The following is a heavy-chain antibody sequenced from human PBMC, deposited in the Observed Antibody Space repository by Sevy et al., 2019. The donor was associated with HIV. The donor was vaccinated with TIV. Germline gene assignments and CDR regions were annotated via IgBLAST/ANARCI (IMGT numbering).Heavy chain of an antibody. CDR1: GGTFSSYT. CDR3: AGGGGYYDKGMDV. Sequence: ASVKVSCRASGGTFSSYTINWVRQAPGQGLEWMGEIIPIFGTANYAQKLQGRVTIIADESTTTAYMELSSLRSEDTAVYYCAGGGGYYDKGMDVWGQGTMVTVSS. CDR2: IIPIFGTA. V-gene: IGHV1-69*13. J-gene: IGHJ6*02. D-gene: IGHD3-22*01.